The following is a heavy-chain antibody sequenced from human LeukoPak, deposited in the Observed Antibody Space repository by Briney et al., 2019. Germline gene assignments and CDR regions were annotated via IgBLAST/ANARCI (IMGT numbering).Heavy chain of an antibody. CDR2: IVVGSGNT. J-gene: IGHJ4*02. V-gene: IGHV1-58*02. D-gene: IGHD2-21*01. Sequence: TPVKVSCKASGFTFTSSAMQWVRQARGQRLEWIGWIVVGSGNTNYAQKFQERVTITRDMSTSTAYMELSSLRSEGTAVYYCAAAGRIINCGGDCWGQGTLVTVSS. CDR3: AAAGRIINCGGDC. CDR1: GFTFTSSA.